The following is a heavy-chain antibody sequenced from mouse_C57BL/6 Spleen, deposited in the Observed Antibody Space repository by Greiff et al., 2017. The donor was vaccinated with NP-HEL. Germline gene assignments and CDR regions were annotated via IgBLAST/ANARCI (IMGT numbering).Heavy chain of an antibody. CDR2: IDPETGGT. CDR1: GYTFTDYE. Sequence: QVQLKQSGAELVRPGASVTLSCKASGYTFTDYEMHWVKQTPVHGLEWIGAIDPETGGTAYNQKFKGKAILTADKSSSTAYMELRSLTSEDSAVYYCTRSGTTVVAPFDYWGQGTTLTVSS. CDR3: TRSGTTVVAPFDY. V-gene: IGHV1-15*01. J-gene: IGHJ2*01. D-gene: IGHD1-1*01.